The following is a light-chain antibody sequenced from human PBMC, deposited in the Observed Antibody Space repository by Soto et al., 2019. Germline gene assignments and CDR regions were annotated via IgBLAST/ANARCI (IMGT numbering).Light chain of an antibody. J-gene: IGLJ2*01. CDR1: SSDVGSYKL. V-gene: IGLV2-23*01. Sequence: QSALTQPASVSGSPGQSITISCTGTSSDVGSYKLVSWYQQYPGKVPKLLIYEGSKRPSGVSDRFSGSKSGNTASLTVSCLQDEDEADYYCSSYAGTTTVFGGGTKLTVL. CDR2: EGS. CDR3: SSYAGTTTV.